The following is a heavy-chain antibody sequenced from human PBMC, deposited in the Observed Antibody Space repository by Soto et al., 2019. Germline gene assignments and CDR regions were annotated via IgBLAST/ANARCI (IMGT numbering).Heavy chain of an antibody. V-gene: IGHV1-24*01. CDR2: FDPEDGET. D-gene: IGHD2-2*02. Sequence: ASVKVSCKVSGYTLTEVSMHWVRQAPGKGLEWMGGFDPEDGETIYAQKFQGRVTMTEDTSTDTAYMELSSLRSEDTAVYYCATDSTPAATAITFYYYYGMDVWGQGTTVTVSS. CDR1: GYTLTEVS. J-gene: IGHJ6*02. CDR3: ATDSTPAATAITFYYYYGMDV.